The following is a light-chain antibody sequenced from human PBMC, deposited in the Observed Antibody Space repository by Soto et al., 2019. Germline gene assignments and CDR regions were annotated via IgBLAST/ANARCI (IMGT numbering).Light chain of an antibody. J-gene: IGKJ1*01. CDR3: QQYYSTPSWT. Sequence: DIVMTQSPDSLAVSLGERATINCKSSQSVLYSSNNKNYLAWYQQKPGQHPKLLIYWASTRESGGPDRFSGSGCGTDFTLTISSLQAEDGAVYYCQQYYSTPSWTFGQGTKVDIK. CDR1: QSVLYSSNNKNY. V-gene: IGKV4-1*01. CDR2: WAS.